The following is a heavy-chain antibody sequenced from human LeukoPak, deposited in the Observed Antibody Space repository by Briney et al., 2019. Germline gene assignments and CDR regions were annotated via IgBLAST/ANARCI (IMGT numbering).Heavy chain of an antibody. CDR2: IYYSGST. CDR1: GGSISSSSYY. Sequence: SETLSLTCTVSGGSISSSSYYWGWIRQPPGKGLEWIGSIYYSGSTYYNPSLKSRVTISVDTSKNQFSLKLSSVTAADTAVYYCARATFGEFGFGYWGQGTLVTVSS. CDR3: ARATFGEFGFGY. D-gene: IGHD3-10*02. J-gene: IGHJ4*02. V-gene: IGHV4-39*07.